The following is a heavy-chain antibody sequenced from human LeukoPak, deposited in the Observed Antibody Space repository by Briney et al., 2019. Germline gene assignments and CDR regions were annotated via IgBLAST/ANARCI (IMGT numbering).Heavy chain of an antibody. CDR3: ASGSSGWVFDY. CDR1: GGSISSDY. D-gene: IGHD6-19*01. Sequence: SETLSLTCTVSGGSISSDYWSWIRQPPGKGLEWIGYIHYSGSTNYNPSLKSRATISVDTSKKQFSLKLSSVTAADTAVYYCASGSSGWVFDYWGQGTLVTVSS. V-gene: IGHV4-59*01. CDR2: IHYSGST. J-gene: IGHJ4*02.